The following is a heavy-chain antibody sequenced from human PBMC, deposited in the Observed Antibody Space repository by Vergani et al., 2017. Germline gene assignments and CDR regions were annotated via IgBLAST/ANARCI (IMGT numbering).Heavy chain of an antibody. CDR1: GGSISSGGYY. CDR3: ARDRGPYCSSTSCYPPRRDYYYYYYMDV. Sequence: QVQLQESGPGLVKPSQTLSLTCTVSGGSISSGGYYWSWIRQHPGKGLEWIGYIYYSGGTYYNPSLKSRVTISVDTSKNQFSLKLSSVTAADTAVYYCARDRGPYCSSTSCYPPRRDYYYYYYMDVWGKGTTVTVSS. D-gene: IGHD2-2*01. CDR2: IYYSGGT. J-gene: IGHJ6*03. V-gene: IGHV4-31*03.